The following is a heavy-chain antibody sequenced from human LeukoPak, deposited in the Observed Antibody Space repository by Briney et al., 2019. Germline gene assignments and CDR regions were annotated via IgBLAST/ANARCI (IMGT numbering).Heavy chain of an antibody. Sequence: GGSLRLSCSASGFTLSSYAMHWVRQAPGKGLKYVSAISSNGGSTFYADSVRGRFAISRDNSKNTLYLQMSSLRPEDTAVYYCVMAISGYDPQRFDYWGQGTLVTVSS. CDR3: VMAISGYDPQRFDY. V-gene: IGHV3-64D*09. D-gene: IGHD5-12*01. J-gene: IGHJ4*02. CDR2: ISSNGGST. CDR1: GFTLSSYA.